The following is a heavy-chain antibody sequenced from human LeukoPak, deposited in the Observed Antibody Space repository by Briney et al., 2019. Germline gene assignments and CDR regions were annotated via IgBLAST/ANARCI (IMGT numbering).Heavy chain of an antibody. Sequence: SETLSLTCTVSGDSISSGNYWGWIRQPPGQGLEWIGYIYHSGSTYYIPSLKSRVTISLDTSKNQFSLRLNSVTAADTAVYYCARGFGLAYDILTGYYPTHFDYWGRGTLVTVSS. CDR3: ARGFGLAYDILTGYYPTHFDY. CDR2: IYHSGST. J-gene: IGHJ4*02. CDR1: GDSISSGNY. D-gene: IGHD3-9*01. V-gene: IGHV4-38-2*02.